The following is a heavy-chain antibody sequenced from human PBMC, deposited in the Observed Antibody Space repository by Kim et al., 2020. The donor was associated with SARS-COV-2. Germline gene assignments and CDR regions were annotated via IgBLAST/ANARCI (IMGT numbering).Heavy chain of an antibody. CDR3: ARDRGYSYGFWDY. J-gene: IGHJ4*02. Sequence: SVKVSCKASGGTFSSYAISWVRQAPGQGLEWMGGIIPIFGTANYAQKFQGRVTITADESTSTAYMELSSLRSEDTAVYYCARDRGYSYGFWDYWGQGTLVTVSS. V-gene: IGHV1-69*13. D-gene: IGHD5-18*01. CDR1: GGTFSSYA. CDR2: IIPIFGTA.